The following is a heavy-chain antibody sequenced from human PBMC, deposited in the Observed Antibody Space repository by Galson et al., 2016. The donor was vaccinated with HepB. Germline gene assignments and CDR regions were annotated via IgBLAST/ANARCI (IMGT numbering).Heavy chain of an antibody. J-gene: IGHJ4*02. D-gene: IGHD2-15*01. V-gene: IGHV3-23*01. CDR2: IRRGGDST. Sequence: SLRLSCAASGFTFSNFAMTWIRQAPGKGLEWVSSIRRGGDSTYYADSVKGRFTISRDNSRNTLYLQMSSLRADDTALYYCATIRELEICSGGICHSQFDYWGQGTLVTVSS. CDR1: GFTFSNFA. CDR3: ATIRELEICSGGICHSQFDY.